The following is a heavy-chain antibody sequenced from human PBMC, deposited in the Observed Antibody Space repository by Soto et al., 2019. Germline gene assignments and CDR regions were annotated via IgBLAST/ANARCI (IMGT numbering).Heavy chain of an antibody. Sequence: QVQLVQSGAEVKKPGASVKVSCKASGYTFTSYGISWVRQAPGQGLEWMGWISAYNGNTKYAQKLQGRLTMTTDTSTSTDYMELRRLRYDDTAVYYCARDSPPPDYWGQGTLVTVSS. V-gene: IGHV1-18*01. J-gene: IGHJ4*02. CDR2: ISAYNGNT. CDR3: ARDSPPPDY. CDR1: GYTFTSYG.